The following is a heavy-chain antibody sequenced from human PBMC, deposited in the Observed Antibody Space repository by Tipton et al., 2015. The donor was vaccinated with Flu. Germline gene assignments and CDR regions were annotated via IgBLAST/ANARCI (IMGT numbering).Heavy chain of an antibody. Sequence: SLRLSCAASGFTFSNYEMTWVRQAPGKGLEWVSYISNTGNTIYYADSVKGRVTISRDNAKNSLYLQMNSLRAEDTALYYCARGGWASDSNNLLDYWGQGTLVTVSS. CDR1: GFTFSNYE. D-gene: IGHD1/OR15-1a*01. V-gene: IGHV3-48*03. J-gene: IGHJ4*02. CDR3: ARGGWASDSNNLLDY. CDR2: ISNTGNTI.